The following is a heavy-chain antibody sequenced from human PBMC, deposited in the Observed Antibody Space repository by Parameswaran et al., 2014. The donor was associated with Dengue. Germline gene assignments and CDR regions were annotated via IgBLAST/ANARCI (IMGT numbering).Heavy chain of an antibody. CDR2: ILYSGSA. CDR3: ARGFRCTGGSCVPV. J-gene: IGHJ6*02. Sequence: VRQAPGKGLEWIGYILYSGSASYNPSLKSRVNMSVDTSKNQVSLKLRSVTAADTGVYYCARGFRCTGGSCVPVWGQGSTVTVSS. V-gene: IGHV4-59*01. D-gene: IGHD2-15*01.